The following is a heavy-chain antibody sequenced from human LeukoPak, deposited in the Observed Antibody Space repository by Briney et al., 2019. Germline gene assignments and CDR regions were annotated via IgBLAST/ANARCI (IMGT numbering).Heavy chain of an antibody. CDR3: AKARGYTYGGGIDAFDM. D-gene: IGHD5-18*01. CDR1: GFTFSSYA. J-gene: IGHJ3*02. V-gene: IGHV3-23*01. Sequence: GGSLRLSCAASGFTFSSYAINWVRQAPGKGLEWVSTISGSGDSTYYADSVKGRFTISRDSSKNTLYLQMNSLRAEDTAIYYCAKARGYTYGGGIDAFDMWGQGTMVTVSS. CDR2: ISGSGDST.